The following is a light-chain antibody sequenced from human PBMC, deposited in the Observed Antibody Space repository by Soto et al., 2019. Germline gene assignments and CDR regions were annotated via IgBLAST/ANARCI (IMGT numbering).Light chain of an antibody. CDR3: CSYATGDSAV. J-gene: IGLJ7*01. CDR2: DGS. Sequence: QSALTQPASVSGSPGQSITISCTGTNNDVGSYNLVSWYQQHPGRAPKLMIFDGSRRPSGIPTRFSGSKSGNTASLTISGLQAEDEADYYCCSYATGDSAVFGGGTQRTVL. CDR1: NNDVGSYNL. V-gene: IGLV2-23*01.